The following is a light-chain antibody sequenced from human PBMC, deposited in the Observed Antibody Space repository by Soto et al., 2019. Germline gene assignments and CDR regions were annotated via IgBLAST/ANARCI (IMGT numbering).Light chain of an antibody. J-gene: IGKJ1*01. Sequence: DIQMTQSPSSLSASLGERVTITCRASQSISSYLNWYQQKPGNAPKLLIYAASSLQSGVPSRFSGSGSGTDFTLTISSLEPEDFATYYCQQSYSTVWTFGQGTKVEIK. CDR3: QQSYSTVWT. CDR1: QSISSY. V-gene: IGKV1-39*01. CDR2: AAS.